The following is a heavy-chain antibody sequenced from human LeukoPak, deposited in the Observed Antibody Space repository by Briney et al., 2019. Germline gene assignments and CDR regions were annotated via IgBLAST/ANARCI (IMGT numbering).Heavy chain of an antibody. CDR2: IYYSGST. CDR1: GGSVSSADYY. J-gene: IGHJ4*02. CDR3: ARVAGVAVRKYFDY. D-gene: IGHD2-8*01. Sequence: SETLSLTCTVSGGSVSSADYYWSWIRHPPGKGLEWIGYIYYSGSTYYNPSLKSRVTISVDTSKNQFSLKLSSVTAADTAVYYCARVAGVAVRKYFDYWGQGTLVTVSS. V-gene: IGHV4-31*03.